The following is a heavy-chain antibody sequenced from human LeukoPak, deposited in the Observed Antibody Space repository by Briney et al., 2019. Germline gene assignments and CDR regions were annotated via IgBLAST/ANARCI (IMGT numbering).Heavy chain of an antibody. CDR3: ARESDYDSSGYYLDN. CDR1: GYTFTSYG. V-gene: IGHV1-18*01. D-gene: IGHD3-22*01. J-gene: IGHJ4*02. CDR2: ISAYNGNT. Sequence: GASVKVSCKASGYTFTSYGISWVRQAPGQGLEWMGWISAYNGNTNYAQKLQGRVTMTTDTSTSTAYMELRSLRSDDTAVYYCARESDYDSSGYYLDNWGQGTLVTVSS.